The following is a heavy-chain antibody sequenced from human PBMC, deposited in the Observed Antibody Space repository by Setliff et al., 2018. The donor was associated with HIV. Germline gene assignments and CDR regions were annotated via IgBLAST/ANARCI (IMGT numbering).Heavy chain of an antibody. J-gene: IGHJ4*02. D-gene: IGHD2-2*01. CDR2: IYTSGSI. V-gene: IGHV4-4*08. CDR1: GGSISSYY. CDR3: ARFDHASIDY. Sequence: SETLSLTCTVSGGSISSYYWSWIRQPPGKGLVWIGYIYTSGSINYNPSLKSRVTLSIDTSKNQFSLNLSSVTAADTAVYYCARFDHASIDYWGQGTLVTVSS.